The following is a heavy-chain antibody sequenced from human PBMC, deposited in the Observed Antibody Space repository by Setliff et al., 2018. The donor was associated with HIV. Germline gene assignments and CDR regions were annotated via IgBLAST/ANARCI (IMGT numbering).Heavy chain of an antibody. CDR1: GFTSSSHT. V-gene: IGHV3-23*01. J-gene: IGHJ3*01. D-gene: IGHD3-9*01. Sequence: GESLTISCAASGFTSSSHTMSWVRQAPGKGLEWVSSLSGHTMTTYYAGSVKGRSTISRDVSNNTLYFQMNSLRAEDTAIYFCAKDHAGGGYHDILPPSWGQGTMVTVSS. CDR2: LSGHTMTT. CDR3: AKDHAGGGYHDILPPS.